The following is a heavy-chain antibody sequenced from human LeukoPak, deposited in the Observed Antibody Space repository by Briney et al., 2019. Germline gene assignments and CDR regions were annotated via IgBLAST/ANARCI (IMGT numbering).Heavy chain of an antibody. J-gene: IGHJ4*02. CDR2: IKSKTDGGTT. D-gene: IGHD2-15*01. CDR3: TTYVCSGGGCYYFDN. CDR1: GLTLSDAW. Sequence: GGSLRLSCAASGLTLSDAWMSWVRQAPGKGLEWVGRIKSKTDGGTTDYAAPVKGRFTMSRDDSKNTLYLEMNSLKTEDTAVYYCTTYVCSGGGCYYFDNWGQGTLVTVSS. V-gene: IGHV3-15*01.